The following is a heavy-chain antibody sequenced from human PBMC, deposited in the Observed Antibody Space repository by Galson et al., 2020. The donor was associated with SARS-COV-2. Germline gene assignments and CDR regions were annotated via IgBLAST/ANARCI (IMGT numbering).Heavy chain of an antibody. CDR2: SGNT. CDR3: AREGIRYSSSWYYFDY. Sequence: SETLSHTCTVSGDSISSYYWSWIRQPPGKGLEWIGDSGNTNYNPSLKSRVTISLDTSKNQFSLKLSSVTAADTAVYYCAREGIRYSSSWYYFDYWGQGTLVTVSS. D-gene: IGHD6-13*01. V-gene: IGHV4-59*01. J-gene: IGHJ4*02. CDR1: GDSISSYY.